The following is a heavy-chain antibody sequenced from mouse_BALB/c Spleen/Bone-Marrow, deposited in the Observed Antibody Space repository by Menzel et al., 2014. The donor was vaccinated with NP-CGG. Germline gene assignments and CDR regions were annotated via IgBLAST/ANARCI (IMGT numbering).Heavy chain of an antibody. D-gene: IGHD1-1*01. Sequence: EXMLVESGGGLVQPGGSLKLSCAASGFTFSSYTMSWVRQTPEQRLEWVAYISNGGGSTYYPDTVKGRFTISRDNAKNTLYLQMSSLKSEDTAMYYCARHGYYGSRAMDYWGQGTSVTVSS. CDR3: ARHGYYGSRAMDY. J-gene: IGHJ4*01. V-gene: IGHV5-12-2*01. CDR1: GFTFSSYT. CDR2: ISNGGGST.